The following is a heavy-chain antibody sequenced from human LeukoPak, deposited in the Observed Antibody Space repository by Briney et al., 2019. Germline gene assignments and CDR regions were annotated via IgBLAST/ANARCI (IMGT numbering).Heavy chain of an antibody. CDR3: ARDRDGYTSWYFDL. J-gene: IGHJ2*01. CDR1: GFTFSTYG. V-gene: IGHV4-39*07. D-gene: IGHD5-24*01. CDR2: IYYSGST. Sequence: PGGSLRLSCAASGFTFSTYGMHWVRQAPGKGLEWIGSIYYSGSTYYNPSLKSRVTFSVDTSKNQFSLKLSSVTAADTAVYYCARDRDGYTSWYFDLWGRGTLVTVSS.